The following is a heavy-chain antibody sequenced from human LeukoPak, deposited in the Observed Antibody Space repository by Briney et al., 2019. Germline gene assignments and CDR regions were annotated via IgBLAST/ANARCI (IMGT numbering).Heavy chain of an antibody. D-gene: IGHD6-13*01. CDR2: IYYSGST. V-gene: IGHV4-31*03. Sequence: SETLSLTCTVSGGSISSGGYYWSWIRQHPGKGLEWIGYIYYSGSTYYNPSLKSRVTISVDTSKNQFSLKLSSVPAADTAVYYCAREGGSSWTFDYWGQGTLVTVSS. J-gene: IGHJ4*02. CDR3: AREGGSSWTFDY. CDR1: GGSISSGGYY.